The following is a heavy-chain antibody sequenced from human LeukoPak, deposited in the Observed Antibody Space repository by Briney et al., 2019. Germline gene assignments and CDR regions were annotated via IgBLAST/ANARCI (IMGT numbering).Heavy chain of an antibody. Sequence: HPGGSLRLSCAASGFTFSSYAMSWVRQAPGKGLEWVSAISGSGGSTYYADSVKGRFTISRDNSKNTLYLQMNSLRAEDTAVYYCAKATEDDYIRGSYHFDYWGQGTLVTVSS. CDR3: AKATEDDYIRGSYHFDY. CDR1: GFTFSSYA. D-gene: IGHD3-16*02. CDR2: ISGSGGST. J-gene: IGHJ4*02. V-gene: IGHV3-23*01.